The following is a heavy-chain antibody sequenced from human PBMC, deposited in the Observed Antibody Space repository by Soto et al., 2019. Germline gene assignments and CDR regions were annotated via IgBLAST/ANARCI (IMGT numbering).Heavy chain of an antibody. CDR1: GYSFATYG. V-gene: IGHV1-18*04. D-gene: IGHD3-10*01. Sequence: ASVKVSCKASGYSFATYGFNWVRQAPGQGLECVGWISAHNGDTHYSQKFQGRLTLTTDTSTSTAYMELKSLGYDDTAVYYCARVVRGVVNWFHPWGQGTLVTVSS. CDR2: ISAHNGDT. J-gene: IGHJ5*02. CDR3: ARVVRGVVNWFHP.